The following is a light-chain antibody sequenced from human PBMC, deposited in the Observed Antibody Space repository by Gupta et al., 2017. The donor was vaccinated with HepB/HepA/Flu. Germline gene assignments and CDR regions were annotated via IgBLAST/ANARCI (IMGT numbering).Light chain of an antibody. V-gene: IGKV1-33*01. CDR3: QHVNNPPIT. J-gene: IGKJ5*01. CDR2: DSS. CDR1: QDITNY. Sequence: EIQMTQSPSSLSASVGDRITISCQASQDITNYLHWYQQKPGKAPELLIYDSSNVETGVPSRFSGSGSGTDFTLSINRLQPEDIATYYCQHVNNPPITFGQGTQVEIK.